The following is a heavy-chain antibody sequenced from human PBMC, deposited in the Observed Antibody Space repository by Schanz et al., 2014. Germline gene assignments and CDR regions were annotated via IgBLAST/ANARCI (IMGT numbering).Heavy chain of an antibody. V-gene: IGHV3-30-3*01. CDR3: ARDRRRIATPSTPSFRNYYYYAMDV. J-gene: IGHJ6*02. CDR2: ISYDGSNK. CDR1: GFTFSSYA. D-gene: IGHD6-13*01. Sequence: QVQLLQFGGGVVQPGRSLRLSCAASGFTFSSYAMHWVRQAPGKGLEWVAVISYDGSNKYYADSVKGRFTISRDNSKNTLYLQMNTLRAEDTAVYYCARDRRRIATPSTPSFRNYYYYAMDVWGQGTTVTVSS.